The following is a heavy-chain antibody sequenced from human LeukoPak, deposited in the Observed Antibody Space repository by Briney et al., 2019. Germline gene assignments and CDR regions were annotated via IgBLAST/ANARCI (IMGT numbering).Heavy chain of an antibody. CDR1: GFTFRTDS. J-gene: IGHJ4*02. CDR2: INSRGSDE. D-gene: IGHD2-8*01. Sequence: GGSLRLSCTASGFTFRTDSMNWVRQAPGKGLEWVSSINSRGSDEYYADSVKGRFTISRDNAKNSLYLQMNSLRAEDTAVYYCAREGSIVPHQDLDSWGQGTLVTVSS. CDR3: AREGSIVPHQDLDS. V-gene: IGHV3-21*01.